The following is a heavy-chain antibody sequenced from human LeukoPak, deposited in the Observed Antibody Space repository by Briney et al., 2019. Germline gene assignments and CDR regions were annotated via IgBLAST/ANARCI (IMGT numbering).Heavy chain of an antibody. CDR2: INHRGST. CDR1: DGSFSDYF. CDR3: ARTGLTGPFDI. J-gene: IGHJ3*02. Sequence: PSETLSLTCTVYDGSFSDYFWNWIRQSPGEGLEWIGEINHRGSTNYNPSLKSRVTISVDTSTNQFSLKVTSVTAADTALYYCARTGLTGPFDIWGQGTMVTVSS. V-gene: IGHV4-34*01. D-gene: IGHD3-9*01.